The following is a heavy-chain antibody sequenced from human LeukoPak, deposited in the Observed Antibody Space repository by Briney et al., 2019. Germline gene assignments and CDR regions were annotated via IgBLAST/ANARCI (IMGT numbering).Heavy chain of an antibody. CDR3: ARDLLVHPAIHLGWFDP. CDR1: GYTFTSYY. D-gene: IGHD2-21*02. Sequence: GASVKVSCKASGYTFTSYYMHWVRHAPGQGLEWMGIINPSGGSTSYAQKFQGRVTMTRDTSTSTVYMELSSLRSEDTAVYYCARDLLVHPAIHLGWFDPWGQGTLVTVSS. V-gene: IGHV1-46*01. J-gene: IGHJ5*02. CDR2: INPSGGST.